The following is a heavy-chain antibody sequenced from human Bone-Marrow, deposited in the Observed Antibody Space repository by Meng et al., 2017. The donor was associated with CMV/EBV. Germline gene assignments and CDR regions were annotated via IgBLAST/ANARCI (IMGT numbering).Heavy chain of an antibody. CDR3: ARVRAEDHLRTSPNEAFDV. CDR2: IGGRGNCI. Sequence: GGSLRLSCEASGFTFSRYNMNWVRQAPGKGLEWVSSIGGRGNCIYYAASLRGRFTISRDNAKNSLYLQLNRLRADDTAVYYCARVRAEDHLRTSPNEAFDVWGQGTLVTV. CDR1: GFTFSRYN. V-gene: IGHV3-21*01. D-gene: IGHD2-15*01. J-gene: IGHJ3*01.